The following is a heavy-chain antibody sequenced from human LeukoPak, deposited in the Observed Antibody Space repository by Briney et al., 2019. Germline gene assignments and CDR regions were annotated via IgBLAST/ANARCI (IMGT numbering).Heavy chain of an antibody. Sequence: GGSLRLSCAASGFTFSSYAMSWVRQAPGKGLEWVSGISASGATPHYANSVKGRFTISRDNSKNTLYLQMNSLRAEDTAVYYCAKDPRGNYVAWLDPWGQGTLVTVFS. J-gene: IGHJ5*02. D-gene: IGHD4-11*01. CDR3: AKDPRGNYVAWLDP. CDR2: ISASGATP. V-gene: IGHV3-23*01. CDR1: GFTFSSYA.